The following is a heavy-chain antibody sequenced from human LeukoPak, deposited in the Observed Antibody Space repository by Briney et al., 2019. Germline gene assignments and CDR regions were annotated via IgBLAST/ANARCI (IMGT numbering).Heavy chain of an antibody. D-gene: IGHD1-26*01. CDR2: ISSSSSYI. CDR1: GDSIRYYY. J-gene: IGHJ4*02. CDR3: ARDILGSQTPFDY. Sequence: PSETLSLTCTVSGDSIRYYYWTWIRQPPGKGLEWVSSISSSSSYIYYADSVKGRFTISRDNARNSLFLQMNSLRAEDTAAYYCARDILGSQTPFDYWGQGTLVTVSS. V-gene: IGHV3-21*01.